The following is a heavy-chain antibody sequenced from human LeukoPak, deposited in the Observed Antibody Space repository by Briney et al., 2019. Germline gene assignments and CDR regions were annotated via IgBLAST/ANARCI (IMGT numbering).Heavy chain of an antibody. D-gene: IGHD3-9*01. V-gene: IGHV3-53*01. CDR3: ARLDIGETDAFDI. Sequence: GGSLRISCAASGFTLISKYMTWVRQAPDRGLEWVSIIFRSGTTYYADSVKGRFIISRDNSKNMVYLQMNSLRVDDAAVYYCARLDIGETDAFDIWGQGTLVTVSS. CDR2: IFRSGTT. CDR1: GFTLISKY. J-gene: IGHJ3*02.